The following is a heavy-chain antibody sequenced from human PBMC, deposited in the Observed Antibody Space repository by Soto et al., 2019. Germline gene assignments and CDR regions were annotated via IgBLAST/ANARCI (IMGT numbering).Heavy chain of an antibody. V-gene: IGHV1-69*13. CDR3: ARHDCISSSCYYYYYYSMDV. Sequence: GASVKVSCKTSGGTFSGYAISWVRQAPGQGLEWMGGIIPIFDTANYAQKFQGRVTITADESTSTAYMELSSLRSEDTAVYYCARHDCISSSCYYYYYYSMDVWAQGTTVTVSS. CDR2: IIPIFDTA. D-gene: IGHD2-2*01. CDR1: GGTFSGYA. J-gene: IGHJ6*02.